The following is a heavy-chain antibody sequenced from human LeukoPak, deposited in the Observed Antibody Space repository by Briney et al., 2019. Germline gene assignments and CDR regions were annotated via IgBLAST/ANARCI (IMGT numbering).Heavy chain of an antibody. J-gene: IGHJ4*02. V-gene: IGHV3-30*05. D-gene: IGHD3-10*01. CDR2: ISYDGSNK. CDR1: GFTFSNYW. CDR3: AWTYGSGSYYRPSDY. Sequence: GGSLRLSCAASGFTFSNYWMSWVRQAPGKGLEWVAVISYDGSNKYYADSVKGRFTISRDNSKNTLYLQMNSLRAEGTAVYYCAWTYGSGSYYRPSDYWGQGTLVTVSS.